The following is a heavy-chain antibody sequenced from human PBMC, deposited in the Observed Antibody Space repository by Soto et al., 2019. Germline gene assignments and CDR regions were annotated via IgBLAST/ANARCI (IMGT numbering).Heavy chain of an antibody. CDR1: GFSFSTFD. CDR3: VKGGWLAW. J-gene: IGHJ4*02. D-gene: IGHD2-15*01. Sequence: EVQVVESGGGLVQPGGSLRLSCAASGFSFSTFDMSWVRQAPGKGLEWVSIMRGSGDSIYYSDSVEGRFTITRDTSKNTMYLQMNSRRAEDSALYHCVKGGWLAWWGPGTLVTVSS. CDR2: MRGSGDSI. V-gene: IGHV3-23*04.